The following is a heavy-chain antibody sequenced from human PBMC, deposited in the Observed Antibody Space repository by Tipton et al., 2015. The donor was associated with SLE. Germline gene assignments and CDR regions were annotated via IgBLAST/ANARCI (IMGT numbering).Heavy chain of an antibody. Sequence: VKPSETLSLTCAVSGGTFSGYYWSWIRQAAGKGLEWIGRFDPNGSTRYNPSFQSRVTMSMDTSKKQFSLVLSSVTAADTAVYYCAAHAAGRGGSGYWGQGTLVTVSS. CDR2: FDPNGST. V-gene: IGHV4-4*07. CDR1: GGTFSGYY. J-gene: IGHJ4*02. CDR3: AAHAAGRGGSGY. D-gene: IGHD2-15*01.